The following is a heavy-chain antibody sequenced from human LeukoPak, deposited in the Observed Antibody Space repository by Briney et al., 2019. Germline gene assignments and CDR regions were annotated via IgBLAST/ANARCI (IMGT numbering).Heavy chain of an antibody. CDR1: GFTLSSYN. Sequence: GGSLRLSCVASGFTLSSYNMKWVRQAPGKRLEWVSSISWRSSDIEYADSVKGRFTISRDNAKNSLYLQMNSLRAEDTAVYYCARDTFDLQGHYYYYGMDVWGQGTTVTVSS. J-gene: IGHJ6*02. D-gene: IGHD3-9*01. CDR2: ISWRSSDI. CDR3: ARDTFDLQGHYYYYGMDV. V-gene: IGHV3-21*01.